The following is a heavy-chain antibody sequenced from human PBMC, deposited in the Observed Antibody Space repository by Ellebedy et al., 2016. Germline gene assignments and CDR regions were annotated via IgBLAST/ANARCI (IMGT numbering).Heavy chain of an antibody. J-gene: IGHJ1*01. D-gene: IGHD2-21*02. CDR3: TRELLRGSCGGDCYWEH. CDR2: IRSITFGGAI. Sequence: GGSLRLSCTASGFSFGDYALSWFRQAPGKGLEWVGFIRSITFGGAIEYAASVEGRFTISRDDSKSIAYLQMNSLKTEDTALYYCTRELLRGSCGGDCYWEHWGQGAQVTVSS. CDR1: GFSFGDYA. V-gene: IGHV3-49*03.